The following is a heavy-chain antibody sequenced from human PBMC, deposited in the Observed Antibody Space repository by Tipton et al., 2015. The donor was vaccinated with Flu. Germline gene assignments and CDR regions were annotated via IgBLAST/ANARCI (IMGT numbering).Heavy chain of an antibody. CDR2: IYTSGST. CDR1: GASISSAAYY. Sequence: TLSLTCTVSGASISSAAYYWSWIRQPAGKGLEWIGRIYTSGSTNYNPSLRSRVTISGDTSKNHFSLQLSSVTAADTAVYYCARSPSYSGSGIYPYYFDDWGQGTLVTVSS. D-gene: IGHD3-10*01. J-gene: IGHJ4*02. CDR3: ARSPSYSGSGIYPYYFDD. V-gene: IGHV4-61*02.